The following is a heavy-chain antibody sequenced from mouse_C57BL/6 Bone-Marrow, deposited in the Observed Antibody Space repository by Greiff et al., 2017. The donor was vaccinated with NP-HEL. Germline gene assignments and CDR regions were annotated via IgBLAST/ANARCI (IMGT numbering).Heavy chain of an antibody. J-gene: IGHJ1*03. V-gene: IGHV5-6*02. CDR3: ARHGHWYFDV. CDR1: GFTFSSYG. D-gene: IGHD3-1*01. Sequence: DVKLVESGGDLVKPGGSLKLSCAASGFTFSSYGMSWVRQTPDKRLEWVATISSGGSYTYYPDSVKGRFTISRDNAKNTLYLQMSSLKSEDTAMYYCARHGHWYFDVWGTGTTVTVSS. CDR2: ISSGGSYT.